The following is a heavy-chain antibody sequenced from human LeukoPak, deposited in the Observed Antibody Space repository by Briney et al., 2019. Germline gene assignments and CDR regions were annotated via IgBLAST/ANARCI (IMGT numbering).Heavy chain of an antibody. D-gene: IGHD3-22*01. CDR3: ASTYYYDSSGYYDDAFDI. V-gene: IGHV3-66*01. CDR2: IYSGGST. CDR1: GFTVSSNY. J-gene: IGHJ3*02. Sequence: PGGSLRLSCAASGFTVSSNYMSWVRQAPGKGLEWVSVIYSGGSTYYADSVKGRFTISRDNSKNTLYLQMNSLRAEDTAVYYCASTYYYDSSGYYDDAFDIWGQGTMVTVSS.